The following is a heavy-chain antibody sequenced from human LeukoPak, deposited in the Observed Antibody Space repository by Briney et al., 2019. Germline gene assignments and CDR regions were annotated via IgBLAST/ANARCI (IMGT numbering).Heavy chain of an antibody. J-gene: IGHJ4*02. Sequence: HPGGSLRLSCAASGFSFRGYGMHWVRQAPGRGLEYVSAISADGGTTDYLNSVKGRFTISRDNSKNTLYLQMGRLRSDDTAIYYCARGRGGPPFDFWGQGTVVIVAS. CDR3: ARGRGGPPFDF. CDR2: ISADGGTT. CDR1: GFSFRGYG. D-gene: IGHD3-10*01. V-gene: IGHV3-64*01.